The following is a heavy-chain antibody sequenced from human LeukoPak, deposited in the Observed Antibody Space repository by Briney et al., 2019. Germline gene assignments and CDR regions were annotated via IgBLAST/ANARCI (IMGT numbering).Heavy chain of an antibody. CDR1: GFTFSSYA. Sequence: GGSLRLSCAASGFTFSSYAMSWVRQVPGKGLEWVSTISGSGGSTYYADSVKGRFTISRDNSKNTLFLQMNSLRAEDTAVYYCAKDDSSGVICDYWGQGALVTISS. CDR2: ISGSGGST. D-gene: IGHD3-22*01. CDR3: AKDDSSGVICDY. V-gene: IGHV3-23*01. J-gene: IGHJ4*02.